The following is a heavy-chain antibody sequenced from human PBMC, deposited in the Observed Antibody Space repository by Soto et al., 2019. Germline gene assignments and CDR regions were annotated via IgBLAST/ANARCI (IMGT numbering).Heavy chain of an antibody. CDR3: AKGVTSSGYYDDFDY. CDR1: GFTFSSYA. J-gene: IGHJ4*02. CDR2: ISGSGGST. V-gene: IGHV3-23*01. Sequence: GGSLRLSCAASGFTFSSYAMSWVRQAPGKGLEWVSAISGSGGSTYYADSVRGRFTISRDNSKNTLYLQMNSLRAEDTAVYYCAKGVTSSGYYDDFDYWGQGTLFTVSS. D-gene: IGHD3-22*01.